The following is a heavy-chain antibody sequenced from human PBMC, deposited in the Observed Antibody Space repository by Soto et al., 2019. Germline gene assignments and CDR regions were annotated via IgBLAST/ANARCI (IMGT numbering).Heavy chain of an antibody. V-gene: IGHV3-7*01. CDR2: IREDGSEK. CDR1: GFTFSTYW. D-gene: IGHD3-22*01. Sequence: GGSLRLSCAASGFTFSTYWMSWVRQAPGKGLEWVANIREDGSEKYYVDSVEGRFTISRDNAKNSLYLQMTSLRAEDTALYYCARGWGYFDSSGFPYLYAMDVWGQGTTVTVSS. J-gene: IGHJ6*02. CDR3: ARGWGYFDSSGFPYLYAMDV.